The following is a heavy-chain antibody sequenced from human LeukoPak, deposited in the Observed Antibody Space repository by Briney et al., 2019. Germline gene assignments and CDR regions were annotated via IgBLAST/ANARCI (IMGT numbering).Heavy chain of an antibody. V-gene: IGHV4-39*01. J-gene: IGHJ5*02. CDR1: GGSISSSSYY. Sequence: SETLSLTCTVSGGSISSSSYYWGWIRQPPGKGLEWIVSIYYSGSTYYNPSLKSRVTISVDTSKNQFSLKLSSVTAADTAVYYCARHCGGDCYSGLWFDPWGQGTLVTVSS. CDR3: ARHCGGDCYSGLWFDP. CDR2: IYYSGST. D-gene: IGHD2-21*02.